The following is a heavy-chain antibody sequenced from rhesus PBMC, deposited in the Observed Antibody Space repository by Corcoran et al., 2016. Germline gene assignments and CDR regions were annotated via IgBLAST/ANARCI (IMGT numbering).Heavy chain of an antibody. Sequence: QVQLQESGPGLVKPSETLSLTCAVSGYSISSGYGWSWIRQPPGKGLEGIGYIGGSSGSTNYNPALKSRVTISKDTSKNQFSLKLSSVTAADTAVYYCARAGGVFAFDYWGQGVLVTVSS. V-gene: IGHV4-127*01. CDR2: IGGSSGST. D-gene: IGHD3-34*01. J-gene: IGHJ4*01. CDR3: ARAGGVFAFDY. CDR1: GYSISSGYG.